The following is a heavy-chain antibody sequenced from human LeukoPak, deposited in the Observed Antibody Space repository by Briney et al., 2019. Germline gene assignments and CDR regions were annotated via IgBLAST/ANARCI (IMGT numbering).Heavy chain of an antibody. V-gene: IGHV3-33*05. J-gene: IGHJ4*02. CDR1: GFTFSSCG. CDR2: ISYDGSNK. CDR3: ARWRPPYYFDY. Sequence: GGSLRLSCAASGFTFSSCGMHWVRQAPGKGLEWVAVISYDGSNKYYAGSVKGRFTISRDNSKSTLYLQMNSLRAEDTAVYYCARWRPPYYFDYWGQGTLVTVSS.